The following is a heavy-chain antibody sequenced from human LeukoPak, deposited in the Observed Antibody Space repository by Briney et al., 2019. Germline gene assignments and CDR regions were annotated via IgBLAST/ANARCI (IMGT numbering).Heavy chain of an antibody. CDR3: ARGGGAVRGVINYFDY. J-gene: IGHJ4*02. D-gene: IGHD3-10*01. V-gene: IGHV1-46*01. CDR1: GYTFTSYY. Sequence: ASVKVSCKASGYTFTSYYMHWVRQAPGQGLEWMGIINPSGGSTSYTQKFQGRVTMTRDTSTSTVYMELSSLRSEDTAVYYCARGGGAVRGVINYFDYWGQGTLVTVSS. CDR2: INPSGGST.